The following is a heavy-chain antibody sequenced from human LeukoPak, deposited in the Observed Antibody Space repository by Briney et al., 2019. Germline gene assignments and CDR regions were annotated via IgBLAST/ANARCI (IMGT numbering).Heavy chain of an antibody. CDR1: GFTFSSYG. J-gene: IGHJ6*03. V-gene: IGHV3-74*01. CDR3: ARSTSHYYYYYMDV. Sequence: TGGSLRLSCAASGFTFSSYGMHWVRQAPGKGLVWVSRINSDGSSTTYADSVMGRFTISRDNATNTLFLQMNSLRADDTAVYYCARSTSHYYYYYMDVWGKGTTVTISS. CDR2: INSDGSST.